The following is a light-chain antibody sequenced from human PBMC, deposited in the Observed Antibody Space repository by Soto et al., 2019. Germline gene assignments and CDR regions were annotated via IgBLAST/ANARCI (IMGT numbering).Light chain of an antibody. CDR1: SGHSSYA. CDR3: QTWGTGILV. J-gene: IGLJ1*01. V-gene: IGLV4-69*01. CDR2: LNSDGSH. Sequence: QSVLTQSPSASASLGASVKLTCTLSSGHSSYAIAWHQQQPEKGPRYLMKLNSDGSHSKGDGIPDRFSGSSSEAERYLTISSLQSEDEADYYCQTWGTGILVFGTGTKVTVL.